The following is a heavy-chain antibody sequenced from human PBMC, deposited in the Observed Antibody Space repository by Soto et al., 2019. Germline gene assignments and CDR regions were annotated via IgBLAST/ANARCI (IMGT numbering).Heavy chain of an antibody. CDR2: IYYSGST. CDR3: VRCRDQLLCPVDY. V-gene: IGHV4-39*01. Sequence: SETLSLTCTVSGGSISSSSYYWGWIRQPPGKGLEWIGSIYYSGSTYYNPSLKSRVTISVDTSKNQFSLKLSSVTAADTAVYYCVRCRDQLLCPVDYWGQGTLVTVSS. J-gene: IGHJ4*02. CDR1: GGSISSSSYY. D-gene: IGHD2-2*01.